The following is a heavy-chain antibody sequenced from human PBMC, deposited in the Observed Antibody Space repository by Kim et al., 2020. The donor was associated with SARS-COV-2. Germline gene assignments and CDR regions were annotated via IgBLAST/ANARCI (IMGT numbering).Heavy chain of an antibody. V-gene: IGHV4-34*01. Sequence: SETLSLTCAVYGGSFSGYYWSWIRQPPGKGLEWIGEINHSGSTNYNPSLKSRVTISVDTSKNQFSLKLSSVTAADTAVYYCARGPEDTAMVWQYNWFDP. CDR3: ARGPEDTAMVWQYNWFDP. D-gene: IGHD5-18*01. CDR1: GGSFSGYY. J-gene: IGHJ5*02. CDR2: INHSGST.